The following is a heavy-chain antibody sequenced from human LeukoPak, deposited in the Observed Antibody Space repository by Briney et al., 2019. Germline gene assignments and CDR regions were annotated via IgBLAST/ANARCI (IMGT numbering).Heavy chain of an antibody. CDR1: GYTFTNYD. V-gene: IGHV1-8*02. Sequence: AASVKVSCKASGYTFTNYDINWVRQATGQGLEWMGWMNPNSGNTGYAQTFQGRVTMTRNTSISTAYMELSSLRSEDTAVYYCATAVGVEAPSLPQYYFDYWGQGTLVTVSS. CDR3: ATAVGVEAPSLPQYYFDY. CDR2: MNPNSGNT. D-gene: IGHD3-3*01. J-gene: IGHJ4*02.